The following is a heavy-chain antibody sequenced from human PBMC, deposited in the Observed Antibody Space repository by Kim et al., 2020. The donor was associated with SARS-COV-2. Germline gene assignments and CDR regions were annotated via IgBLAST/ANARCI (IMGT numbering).Heavy chain of an antibody. CDR1: GFTFSTYA. V-gene: IGHV3-23*01. Sequence: GGSLRLSCAASGFTFSTYALTWVRQAPGKGLEWVATMTGSGAWTDYADSVKGRFTISRDNSKNTVYLQMNSLRAEDTALYYCAKDPIAGDKGVWFDPWGQGTRVTLPS. D-gene: IGHD6-13*01. J-gene: IGHJ5*02. CDR2: MTGSGAWT. CDR3: AKDPIAGDKGVWFDP.